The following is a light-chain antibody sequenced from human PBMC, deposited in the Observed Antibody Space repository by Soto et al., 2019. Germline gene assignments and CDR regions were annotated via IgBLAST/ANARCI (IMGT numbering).Light chain of an antibody. CDR2: AAA. V-gene: IGKV1-8*01. CDR3: RQYVSYPYT. J-gene: IGKJ2*01. Sequence: AIRMTQAQSSFSASTGDRVTITCLASQDISRYLDWYQQKVGKAPKLLIYAAATLQRGAPSRFSGSGSGTDFTLTIRRLQSEDFATYYCRQYVSYPYTLGQGTKLEL. CDR1: QDISRY.